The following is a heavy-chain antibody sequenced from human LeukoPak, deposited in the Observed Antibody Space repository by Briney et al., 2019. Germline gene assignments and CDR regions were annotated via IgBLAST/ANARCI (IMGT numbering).Heavy chain of an antibody. D-gene: IGHD2-2*01. J-gene: IGHJ5*02. CDR3: ARHADCSSTSCYQSWFDP. CDR2: IYYSGST. V-gene: IGHV4-39*01. CDR1: GGSISSSSYY. Sequence: SETLSLTCTVSGGSISSSSYYWGWIRQPPGKGLEWIGSIYYSGSTYYNPSLKSRVTISVDTSKNQFSLKLSSVTAADTAVYYCARHADCSSTSCYQSWFDPWGQGTLVTVSS.